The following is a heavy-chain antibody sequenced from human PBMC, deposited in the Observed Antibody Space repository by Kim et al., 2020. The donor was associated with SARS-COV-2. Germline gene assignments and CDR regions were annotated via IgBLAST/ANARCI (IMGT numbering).Heavy chain of an antibody. CDR2: IWYDGSNK. V-gene: IGHV3-33*06. Sequence: GGSLRLSCAASGFTFSSYAMHWVRQAPGKGLEWVAVIWYDGSNKYYADSVKGRFTISRDNSKNTLYLQMNSLRAEDTAVYYCAKDPGGVIVRGYFDYWGQGTLVTVSS. CDR1: GFTFSSYA. CDR3: AKDPGGVIVRGYFDY. D-gene: IGHD3-16*02. J-gene: IGHJ4*02.